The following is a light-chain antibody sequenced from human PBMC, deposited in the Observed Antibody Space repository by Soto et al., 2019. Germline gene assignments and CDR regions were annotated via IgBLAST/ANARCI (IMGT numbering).Light chain of an antibody. CDR2: GAS. Sequence: EIVLTQSPGTLSLSPGERATLSCRASQSVSSSYLAWYQQKPGQAPRFLIYGASSRATGIPDRFSGSGSGTDFTLTISRLEPEDCAVYYCQQYGSSPGTFGQGTKVEIK. J-gene: IGKJ1*01. CDR3: QQYGSSPGT. CDR1: QSVSSSY. V-gene: IGKV3-20*01.